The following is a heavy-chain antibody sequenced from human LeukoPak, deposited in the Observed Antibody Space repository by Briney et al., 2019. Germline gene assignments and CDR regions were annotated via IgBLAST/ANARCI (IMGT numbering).Heavy chain of an antibody. CDR1: GDSVSSNSVT. D-gene: IGHD3-22*01. CDR2: TFYRSRWYG. CDR3: ARDHYDNSGPWTFDY. J-gene: IGHJ4*02. V-gene: IGHV6-1*01. Sequence: SQTLSLTCSISGDSVSSNSVTWNWIRQSPSRGLEWLGRTFYRSRWYGDYAISVRSRMTISPDTSKNQFSLQLNSVTPEDTAVYYCARDHYDNSGPWTFDYWGQGTLVTVSS.